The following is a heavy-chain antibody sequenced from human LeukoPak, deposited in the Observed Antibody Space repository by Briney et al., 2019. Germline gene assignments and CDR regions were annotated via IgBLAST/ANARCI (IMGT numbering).Heavy chain of an antibody. J-gene: IGHJ5*02. V-gene: IGHV5-51*01. CDR2: IYPGDSDT. Sequence: GESLQISCQGSGYSFTSYWIGWVRQMPGKGLEWMGIIYPGDSDTRYSPSFQGQVTISADKSISTAYLQWSSLKASDTAMYYCARDCSSTSCYPYGFDPWGQGTLVTVSS. D-gene: IGHD2-2*01. CDR3: ARDCSSTSCYPYGFDP. CDR1: GYSFTSYW.